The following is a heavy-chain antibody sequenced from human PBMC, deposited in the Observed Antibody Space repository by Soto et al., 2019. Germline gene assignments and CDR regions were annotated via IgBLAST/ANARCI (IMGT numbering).Heavy chain of an antibody. J-gene: IGHJ4*02. D-gene: IGHD6-19*01. CDR3: ARDNHSSGWYFVPSY. CDR2: IWYDGKNS. CDR1: GFTFKSYG. Sequence: PGGSLRLSCSTSGFTFKSYGMHWVRQAPGKGLEWVAVIWYDGKNSFYADSVKGRFTISRDNVKNVLYLEMNTVGADDTGVYFCARDNHSSGWYFVPSYWGQGTLVTVSS. V-gene: IGHV3-33*08.